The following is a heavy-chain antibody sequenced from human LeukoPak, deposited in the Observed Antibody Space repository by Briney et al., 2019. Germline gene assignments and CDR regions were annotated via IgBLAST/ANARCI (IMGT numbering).Heavy chain of an antibody. J-gene: IGHJ4*02. D-gene: IGHD5-24*01. CDR2: IYPGGSET. Sequence: GESLKISCKGLGYSFSSYWNAWVRQRPGKGLEWMGIIYPGGSETRYDPSFQGQVTISADSSASTAYLQWSSLRASDTAMYYCARASRDGYNQNFDHWGQGTLVTVSS. CDR3: ARASRDGYNQNFDH. V-gene: IGHV5-51*01. CDR1: GYSFSSYW.